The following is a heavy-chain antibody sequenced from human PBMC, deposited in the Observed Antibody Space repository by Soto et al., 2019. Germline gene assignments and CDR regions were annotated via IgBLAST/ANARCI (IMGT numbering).Heavy chain of an antibody. CDR1: GGTFSSYA. CDR2: IIPIFGTA. J-gene: IGHJ5*02. Sequence: GASVKVSCKASGGTFSSYAISWVRQAPGQGLEWMGGIIPIFGTANYAQKFQGRVTITADESTSTAYMELSSLRSEDTAVYYCARVWRGIGGWFDPWGQGTLVTVSS. D-gene: IGHD1-26*01. CDR3: ARVWRGIGGWFDP. V-gene: IGHV1-69*13.